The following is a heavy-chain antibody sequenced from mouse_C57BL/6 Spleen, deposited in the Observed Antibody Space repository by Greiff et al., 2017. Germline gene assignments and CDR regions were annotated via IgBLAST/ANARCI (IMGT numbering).Heavy chain of an antibody. CDR2: IDPSDSET. CDR1: GYTFTSYW. V-gene: IGHV1-52*01. D-gene: IGHD2-10*02. CDR3: ARRGYGYDAMDY. Sequence: QVQLKQPGAELVRPGSSVKLSCKASGYTFTSYWMHWVKQRPIQGLEWIGNIDPSDSETHYNQKFKDKATLTVDKSSSTAYMQLSSLTSEDSAVYYCARRGYGYDAMDYWGQGTSVTVSS. J-gene: IGHJ4*01.